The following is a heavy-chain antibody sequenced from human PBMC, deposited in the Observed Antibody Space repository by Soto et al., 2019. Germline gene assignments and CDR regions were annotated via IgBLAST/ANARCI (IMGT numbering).Heavy chain of an antibody. CDR3: AVVRDFWSG. Sequence: EVQLVESGGGLVQPGGSLRLSCAAYGFSFSGYWMNWVRQAPGKGLVWVAHIDNDGRSTTYADSVKGRFTISRDNAKNTLYLQMNSLRAEDTAVYYCAVVRDFWSGWGQGTLVTISS. D-gene: IGHD3-3*01. CDR2: IDNDGRST. CDR1: GFSFSGYW. J-gene: IGHJ4*02. V-gene: IGHV3-74*01.